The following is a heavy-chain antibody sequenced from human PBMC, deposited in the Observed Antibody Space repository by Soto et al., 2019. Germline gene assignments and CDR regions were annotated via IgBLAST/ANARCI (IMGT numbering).Heavy chain of an antibody. Sequence: QLQLEESGPGLVKSSETLSLTCSVSGDSISSSSYYWGWIRQSLGEGLEWIGNIHGNGGTQYKRSQSSRVSIPVDTSANQSSLGLTVVPAPHPALDYCASRYRPREFDHWGQGSLVTVSS. CDR2: IHGNGGT. V-gene: IGHV4-39*01. J-gene: IGHJ4*02. D-gene: IGHD5-12*01. CDR3: ASRYRPREFDH. CDR1: GDSISSSSYY.